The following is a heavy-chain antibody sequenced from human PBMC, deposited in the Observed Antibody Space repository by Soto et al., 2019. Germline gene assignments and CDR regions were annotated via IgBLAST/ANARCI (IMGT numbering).Heavy chain of an antibody. Sequence: PSETLSLTCTVSGGSISSSSYYWAWVRQPPGKGLEWIGSVYYSGTTYYNPSLKSRVTISVDTSKNQFSLKLSSVTAADTAVYYCAREGYSSGYYYYYGMDVCGQGTTVTVSS. CDR1: GGSISSSSYY. CDR3: AREGYSSGYYYYYGMDV. V-gene: IGHV4-39*07. CDR2: VYYSGTT. D-gene: IGHD3-22*01. J-gene: IGHJ6*02.